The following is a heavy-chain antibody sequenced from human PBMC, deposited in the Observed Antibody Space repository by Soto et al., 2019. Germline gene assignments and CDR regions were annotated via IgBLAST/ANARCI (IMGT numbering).Heavy chain of an antibody. CDR1: GFTFSSYS. V-gene: IGHV3-21*01. Sequence: GGSLRLSCAASGFTFSSYSMNWVRQAPGKGLEWVSSISSSSSYIYYADSVKGRFTISRDNAKNSLYLQMNSLRAEDTAVYYCARDRPSPHITVTFTPDYWGQGTLVTVSS. D-gene: IGHD4-17*01. J-gene: IGHJ4*02. CDR3: ARDRPSPHITVTFTPDY. CDR2: ISSSSSYI.